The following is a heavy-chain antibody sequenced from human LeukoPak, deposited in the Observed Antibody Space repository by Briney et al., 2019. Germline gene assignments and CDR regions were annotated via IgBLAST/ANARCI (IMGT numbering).Heavy chain of an antibody. D-gene: IGHD2-21*01. Sequence: GGSLRLSCAGSGFTFSRYWMSWVRQAPGKGLEWVANIKQHGSEKYYVDSVKGRFTISRDDAKNSLYLQMNSLRAEDTAVYYCARLWPFDYWGQGTLVTVSS. J-gene: IGHJ4*02. CDR2: IKQHGSEK. CDR1: GFTFSRYW. V-gene: IGHV3-7*01. CDR3: ARLWPFDY.